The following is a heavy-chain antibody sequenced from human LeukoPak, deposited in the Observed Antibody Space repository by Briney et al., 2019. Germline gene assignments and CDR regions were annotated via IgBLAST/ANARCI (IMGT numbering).Heavy chain of an antibody. CDR1: GFTSSDYY. V-gene: IGHV3-7*01. J-gene: IGHJ3*02. Sequence: PGGSLRLSCAASGFTSSDYYMSWIRQAPGKGLEWVADIKQDGSEKYYVDSVKGRFTISRQNAKNSVFLQMNSLRADDTALYYCARHRSGGSQDDAFDIWGRGTFVTVSS. CDR2: IKQDGSEK. CDR3: ARHRSGGSQDDAFDI. D-gene: IGHD2-15*01.